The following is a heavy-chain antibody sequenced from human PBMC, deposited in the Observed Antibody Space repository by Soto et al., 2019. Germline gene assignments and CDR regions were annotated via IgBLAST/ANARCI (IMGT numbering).Heavy chain of an antibody. J-gene: IGHJ6*02. CDR2: INAGNGNT. D-gene: IGHD6-19*01. Sequence: ASVKVSCKASGYTFTSYAMHWVRQAPGQRLEWMGWINAGNGNTKYSQKFQGRVTMTRDTSTSTVYMELSSLRSEDTAVYYCARESIAVARRYYYYGMDVWGQGTTVTVSS. CDR1: GYTFTSYA. CDR3: ARESIAVARRYYYYGMDV. V-gene: IGHV1-3*01.